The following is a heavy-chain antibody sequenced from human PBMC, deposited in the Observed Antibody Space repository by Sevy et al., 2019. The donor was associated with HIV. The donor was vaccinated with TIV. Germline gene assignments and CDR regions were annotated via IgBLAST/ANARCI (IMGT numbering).Heavy chain of an antibody. V-gene: IGHV3-30*02. CDR1: GFTFSSYG. CDR3: AKVGDGDYWDRQEYYYYYGMDV. D-gene: IGHD4-17*01. Sequence: GGSLRLSCAASGFTFSSYGMHWVRQAPGKGLEWVAFIRYDGSNKYYADSVKGRFTIYRDNSKNTLYLQMNSLRAEDTAVYYCAKVGDGDYWDRQEYYYYYGMDVWGQGTTVTVSS. CDR2: IRYDGSNK. J-gene: IGHJ6*02.